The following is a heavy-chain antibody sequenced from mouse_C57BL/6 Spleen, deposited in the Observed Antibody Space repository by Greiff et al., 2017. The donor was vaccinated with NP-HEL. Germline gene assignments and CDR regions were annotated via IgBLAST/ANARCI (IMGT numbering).Heavy chain of an antibody. J-gene: IGHJ3*01. V-gene: IGHV5-9-1*02. CDR2: ISSGGDYI. D-gene: IGHD2-4*01. Sequence: DVQLVESGEGLVKPGGSLKLSCAASGFTFSSYAMSWVRQTPEKRLEWVAYISSGGDYIYYADTVKGRFTISRDNARNTLYLQMSSLKSEDTAMYYCTRDRRAYYDYELFAYWGQGTLVTVSA. CDR1: GFTFSSYA. CDR3: TRDRRAYYDYELFAY.